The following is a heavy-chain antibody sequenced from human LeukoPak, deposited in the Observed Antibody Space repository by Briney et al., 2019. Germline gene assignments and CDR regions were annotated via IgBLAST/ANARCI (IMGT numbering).Heavy chain of an antibody. CDR3: ARTRVRSGTYRGWFDS. Sequence: SGPTLVHPPQTLTLTCTFAGFSLRTRGVCVTWIRQPPGKALEWLSLIDWDGDEYYSASLKTRLTIFKDSPKNQVALTVANMDPVDTGTYYCARTRVRSGTYRGWFDSWGQGIVVTVSS. V-gene: IGHV2-70*13. CDR1: GFSLRTRGVC. CDR2: IDWDGDE. J-gene: IGHJ5*01. D-gene: IGHD1-26*01.